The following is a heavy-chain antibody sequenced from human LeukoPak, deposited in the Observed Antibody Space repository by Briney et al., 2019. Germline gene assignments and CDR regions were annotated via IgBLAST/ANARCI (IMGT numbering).Heavy chain of an antibody. J-gene: IGHJ4*02. V-gene: IGHV3-23*01. CDR1: GFTFSSYA. CDR2: ISGSGGST. Sequence: LAGGSLRLSCAASGFTFSSYAMSWVRQAPGKGLEWVSAISGSGGSTYYADSVKGRFTISRDNSKNTLYLQMNSLRAEDTAVYYCATSNRIAVAGYFDYWGQGTLVTVSS. CDR3: ATSNRIAVAGYFDY. D-gene: IGHD6-19*01.